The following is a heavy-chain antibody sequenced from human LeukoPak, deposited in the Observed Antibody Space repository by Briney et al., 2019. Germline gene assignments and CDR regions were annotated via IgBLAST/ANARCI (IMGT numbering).Heavy chain of an antibody. V-gene: IGHV3-48*04. CDR2: ISSSSSTI. J-gene: IGHJ4*02. Sequence: GGSLRLSCAASGFTFSSYSMNWVRQAPGKGLEWVSYISSSSSTIYYADSVKGRFTISRDNAKNSLYLQMNSLRAEDTAVYYCATDSGYLLRCGDWGQGTLVTVSS. CDR1: GFTFSSYS. CDR3: ATDSGYLLRCGD. D-gene: IGHD5-12*01.